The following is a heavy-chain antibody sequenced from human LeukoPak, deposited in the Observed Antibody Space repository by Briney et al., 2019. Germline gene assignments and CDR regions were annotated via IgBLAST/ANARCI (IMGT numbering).Heavy chain of an antibody. CDR1: GGTFSSYA. D-gene: IGHD1-26*01. CDR3: ARVPTWETPQAIVGAAFDI. J-gene: IGHJ3*02. Sequence: ASVKVSCKASGGTFSSYAISWVRQAPGQGLEWMGGIIPIFGTANYAQKFQGRVTITADESTSTAYMELSSLRSEDTAVYYCARVPTWETPQAIVGAAFDIWGRGTMVTVSS. CDR2: IIPIFGTA. V-gene: IGHV1-69*13.